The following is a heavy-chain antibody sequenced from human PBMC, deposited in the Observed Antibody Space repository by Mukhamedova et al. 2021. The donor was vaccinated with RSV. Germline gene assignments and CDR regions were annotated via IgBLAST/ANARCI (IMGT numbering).Heavy chain of an antibody. D-gene: IGHD1-14*01. CDR2: GYA. V-gene: IGHV4-59*01. J-gene: IGHJ5*02. CDR3: ARSLTGTTWFDP. Sequence: GYAMYNPSFRSRVTISVDRSRSQFSLKLRSKTAADTAVFYCARSLTGTTWFDPWGQGTLVTVSS.